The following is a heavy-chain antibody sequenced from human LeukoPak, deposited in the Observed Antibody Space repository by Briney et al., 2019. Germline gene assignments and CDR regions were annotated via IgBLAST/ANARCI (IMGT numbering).Heavy chain of an antibody. J-gene: IGHJ4*02. CDR2: IYYSGST. D-gene: IGHD1-7*01. CDR3: ARHRLELRDSGSLFDY. CDR1: GGSISSYY. V-gene: IGHV4-59*01. Sequence: SETLSLTCTVSGGSISSYYWSWIRQPPGKGLEWIGYIYYSGSTNYNPSLKSRVAISVDTSKNQFSLKLSSVTAADTAVYYCARHRLELRDSGSLFDYWGQGTLVTVSS.